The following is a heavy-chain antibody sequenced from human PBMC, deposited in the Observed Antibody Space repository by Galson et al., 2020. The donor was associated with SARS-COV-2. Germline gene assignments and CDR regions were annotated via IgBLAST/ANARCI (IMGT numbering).Heavy chain of an antibody. V-gene: IGHV4-30-4*01. Sequence: SQTLSLTCGVSGDSISSGDYYWSWIRQPPGKGLEWIGYIYHTGNTNYNPSLKSRVTMSVDTSKNQFSLRLSSVTAADTAVYYCATALRFEAGRWFDPWGHGTLVTVSS. CDR2: IYHTGNT. CDR1: GDSISSGDYY. J-gene: IGHJ5*02. D-gene: IGHD3-3*01. CDR3: ATALRFEAGRWFDP.